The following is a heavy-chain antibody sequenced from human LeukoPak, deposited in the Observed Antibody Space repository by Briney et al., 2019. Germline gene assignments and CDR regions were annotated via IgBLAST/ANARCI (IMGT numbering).Heavy chain of an antibody. D-gene: IGHD6-19*01. CDR2: IYWNGSST. CDR3: ARGISSSGWLDY. CDR1: GFTFDDYG. V-gene: IGHV3-20*04. J-gene: IGHJ4*02. Sequence: PGGSLRLSCAASGFTFDDYGMSWVRQAPGKGLEWVSGIYWNGSSTGYADSVKGRFTISRDNAKNSLYLQMNSLRAEDTALYYCARGISSSGWLDYWGQGTLVTVSS.